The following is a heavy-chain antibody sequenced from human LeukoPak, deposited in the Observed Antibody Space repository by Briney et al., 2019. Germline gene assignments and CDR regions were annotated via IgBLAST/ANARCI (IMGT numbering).Heavy chain of an antibody. V-gene: IGHV4-4*02. CDR2: MYLSGTT. J-gene: IGHJ4*02. D-gene: IGHD3-22*01. CDR3: AGLVGRYSSGLYYYYFDY. Sequence: SETLSLTCTVSGDSINSLDLWSWVRQPPGKGLEWIGEMYLSGTTHSNPSVKSRVTISIDKSKNQFFMNLSSVTAADTAVYYCAGLVGRYSSGLYYYYFDYWGQGTLVTVSS. CDR1: GDSINSLDL.